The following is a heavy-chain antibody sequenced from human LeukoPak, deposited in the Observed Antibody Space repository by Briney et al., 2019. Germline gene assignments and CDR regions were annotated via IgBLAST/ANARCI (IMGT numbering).Heavy chain of an antibody. D-gene: IGHD2-2*01. CDR3: AREDGRPAAMRNAFDI. CDR1: GGSISSYY. V-gene: IGHV4-4*07. CDR2: IYTSGST. Sequence: SETLSLTCTVSGGSISSYYWSWIRQPAGKGLEWIGRIYTSGSTNYNPSLKSRVTMSVDTSKNQFSLKLSSVTAADTAVYYCAREDGRPAAMRNAFDIWGQGTMVTVSS. J-gene: IGHJ3*02.